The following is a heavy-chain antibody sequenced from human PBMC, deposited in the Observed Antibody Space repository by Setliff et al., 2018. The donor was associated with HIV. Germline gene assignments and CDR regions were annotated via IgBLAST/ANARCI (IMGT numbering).Heavy chain of an antibody. Sequence: PSETLPLTCRVSGGSISNYYWGWIRQSAGKGLEWIGRVYNSGSSDSNPSLKSRVTMSVDTSKNQFSLKMKSVTAADTAVYYCAREYRYGGYGELSYSGYYYYYMDVWGKGITVTVSS. J-gene: IGHJ6*03. CDR2: VYNSGSS. V-gene: IGHV4-4*07. CDR1: GGSISNYY. D-gene: IGHD3-10*01. CDR3: AREYRYGGYGELSYSGYYYYYMDV.